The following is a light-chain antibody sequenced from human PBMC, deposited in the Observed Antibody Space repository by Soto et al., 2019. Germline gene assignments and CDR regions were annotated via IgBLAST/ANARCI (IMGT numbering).Light chain of an antibody. CDR3: QQYNDWPRT. CDR1: QSISYN. V-gene: IGKV3D-15*01. J-gene: IGKJ3*01. Sequence: EIVMTQSPATLSVSPGERATLSCRASQSISYNLAWYQQKPGQAPRLLLYGLSTRATGIPARFSGSGSGTDFPLTISSMQSEDFAIYYCQQYNDWPRTFGPGTKVDFK. CDR2: GLS.